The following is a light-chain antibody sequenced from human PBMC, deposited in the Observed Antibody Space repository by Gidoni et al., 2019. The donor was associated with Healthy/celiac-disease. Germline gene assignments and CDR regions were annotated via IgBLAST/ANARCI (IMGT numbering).Light chain of an antibody. Sequence: QSVLTQPPSVSGAPGQRVTISCTGSSSNIGAGYDVHWYQQLPGTAPKLLSYGNSNRPSGVPDRFSSSKSGTSASLAITGLQAEDEADYYCQSYDSSLSGVVFGGGTKLTVL. CDR1: SSNIGAGYD. V-gene: IGLV1-40*01. CDR2: GNS. J-gene: IGLJ2*01. CDR3: QSYDSSLSGVV.